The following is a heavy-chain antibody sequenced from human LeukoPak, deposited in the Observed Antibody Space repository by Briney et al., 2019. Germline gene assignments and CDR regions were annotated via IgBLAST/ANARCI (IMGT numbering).Heavy chain of an antibody. D-gene: IGHD4-23*01. Sequence: SETLSLTCTVSGGSISSLYWSWIRQSADKGLEWIGRIYASGGTNYNPSLKSRVTVSLDTSRNQFSLKVKSVTAADTAVYFCAGGPVTARGQLDYWGQGMLVSVSS. CDR2: IYASGGT. J-gene: IGHJ4*02. CDR1: GGSISSLY. V-gene: IGHV4-4*07. CDR3: AGGPVTARGQLDY.